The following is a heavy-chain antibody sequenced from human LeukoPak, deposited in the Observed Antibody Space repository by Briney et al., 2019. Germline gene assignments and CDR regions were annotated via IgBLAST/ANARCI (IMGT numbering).Heavy chain of an antibody. CDR1: GYTFTSYG. J-gene: IGHJ5*02. V-gene: IGHV1-18*01. CDR3: ARIYDILTGYYKRDNWFDP. CDR2: ISAYNGNT. D-gene: IGHD3-9*01. Sequence: ASVKVSCKASGYTFTSYGISWVRQAPGQGLEWMGWISAYNGNTNYAQKLQGRVTMTTDTSTSTAYMELRSLRSDDTAVYYCARIYDILTGYYKRDNWFDPWDQGTLVTVSS.